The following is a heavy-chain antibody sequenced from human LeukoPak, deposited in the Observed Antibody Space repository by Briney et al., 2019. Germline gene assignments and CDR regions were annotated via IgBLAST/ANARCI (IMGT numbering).Heavy chain of an antibody. CDR3: ARAGSSSWYYYWFDP. CDR1: GGSISSGDYY. D-gene: IGHD6-13*01. V-gene: IGHV4-30-4*08. CDR2: IYYSGST. Sequence: SQTLSLTCTVSGGSISSGDYYWSWIRQPPGKGLEWIGYIYYSGSTYYNPSLKSRVTISVDTSKNQFSLKLSSVTAADTAVYYCARAGSSSWYYYWFDPWGQGTVVTVSS. J-gene: IGHJ5*02.